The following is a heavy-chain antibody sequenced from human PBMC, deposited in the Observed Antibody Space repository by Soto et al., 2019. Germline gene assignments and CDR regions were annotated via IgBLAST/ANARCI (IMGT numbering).Heavy chain of an antibody. CDR2: IWYDGSNK. J-gene: IGHJ4*02. Sequence: GGSLRLSCAASGFTFSSYGMHWVRQAPGKELEWVAVIWYDGSNKYYADSVKGRFTISRDNSKNTLYLQMNSLRAEDTAVYYCARDARPGEEITFGGPPDYWGQGTLVTVSS. CDR1: GFTFSSYG. D-gene: IGHD3-16*01. V-gene: IGHV3-33*01. CDR3: ARDARPGEEITFGGPPDY.